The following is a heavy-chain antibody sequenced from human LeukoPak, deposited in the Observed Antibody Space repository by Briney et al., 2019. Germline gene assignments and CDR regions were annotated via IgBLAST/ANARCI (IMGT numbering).Heavy chain of an antibody. CDR3: ARVRANYGHYYHYGMDV. D-gene: IGHD3-10*01. CDR2: INHSGST. V-gene: IGHV4-34*01. CDR1: GGSFSGYY. J-gene: IGHJ6*02. Sequence: SETLSLTCAVYGGSFSGYYWSWIRQPPGKGLEWIGEINHSGSTNYNPSLKSRVTISVDTSKNQFSLQLNSVTPEDTAVYYCARVRANYGHYYHYGMDVWGQGTTVIVSS.